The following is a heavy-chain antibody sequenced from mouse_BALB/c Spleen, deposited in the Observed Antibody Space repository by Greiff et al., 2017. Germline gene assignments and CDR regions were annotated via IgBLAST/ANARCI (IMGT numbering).Heavy chain of an antibody. CDR2: ISNLAYSI. D-gene: IGHD4-1*01. CDR3: ARGKTGDWYFDV. Sequence: DVQLVESGGGLVQPGGSRKLSCAASGFTFSDYGMAWVRQAPGKGPEWVAFISNLAYSIYYADTVTGRFTISRENAKNTLYLEMSSLRSEDTAMYYCARGKTGDWYFDVWGAGTTVTVSS. V-gene: IGHV5-15*02. CDR1: GFTFSDYG. J-gene: IGHJ1*01.